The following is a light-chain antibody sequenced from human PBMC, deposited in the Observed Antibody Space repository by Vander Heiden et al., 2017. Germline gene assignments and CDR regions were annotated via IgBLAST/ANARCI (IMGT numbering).Light chain of an antibody. CDR3: QQYDSSAFT. V-gene: IGKV3-20*01. Sequence: EIVLPQSPGTLSLSPGERATLSCRASQSVSSSDLARYQQKPRQAPRLLIYGASSRATGIPDRFSGSGSGTDFTLTISRLEPEDFAVYYCQQYDSSAFTFGPGTKVDIK. CDR2: GAS. CDR1: QSVSSSD. J-gene: IGKJ3*01.